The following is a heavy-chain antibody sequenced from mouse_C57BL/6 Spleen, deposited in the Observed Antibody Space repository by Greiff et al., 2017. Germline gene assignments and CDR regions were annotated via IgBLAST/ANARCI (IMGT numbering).Heavy chain of an antibody. CDR3: ARPYYYGSSPDYAMDY. Sequence: VQLVESGPELVKPGASVKISCKASGYAFSSSWMNWVKQRPGKGLEWIGRIYPGDGDTNYNGKFKGKATMTADKSASTAYMQLSSLTSEDSAVYFCARPYYYGSSPDYAMDYWGQGTSVTVSS. J-gene: IGHJ4*01. CDR1: GYAFSSSW. V-gene: IGHV1-82*01. CDR2: IYPGDGDT. D-gene: IGHD1-1*01.